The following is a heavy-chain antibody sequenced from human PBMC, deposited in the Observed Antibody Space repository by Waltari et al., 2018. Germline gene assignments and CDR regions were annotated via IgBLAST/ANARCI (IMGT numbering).Heavy chain of an antibody. D-gene: IGHD3-10*01. CDR2: ISSSGSTI. V-gene: IGHV3-48*03. J-gene: IGHJ6*02. CDR1: GFTFSSYE. CDR3: VGGFGYYGMDV. Sequence: EVQLVESGGGLVQPGGSLRLSCAASGFTFSSYEMNWVRQAPGKGLEWVSYISSSGSTIYYADAVKGRFTISRDNAKNSLYLQMNSLRAEDTAVYYCVGGFGYYGMDVWGQGTTVTVSS.